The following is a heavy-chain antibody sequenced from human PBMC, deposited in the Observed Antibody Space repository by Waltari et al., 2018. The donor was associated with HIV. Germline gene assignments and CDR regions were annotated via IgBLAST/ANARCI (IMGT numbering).Heavy chain of an antibody. CDR2: ISWNSGSI. Sequence: EVQMVESGGGLLQPGRSLRISCEAHGFTFDNYAMHWGRQAPGKGLEWVSGISWNSGSIGYADSVKGRFTISRDNAKNSLYLQMNSLRAEDTALYYCAKDGQFAAPWGQGTLVTVSS. J-gene: IGHJ5*02. CDR3: AKDGQFAAP. CDR1: GFTFDNYA. V-gene: IGHV3-9*01. D-gene: IGHD3-16*01.